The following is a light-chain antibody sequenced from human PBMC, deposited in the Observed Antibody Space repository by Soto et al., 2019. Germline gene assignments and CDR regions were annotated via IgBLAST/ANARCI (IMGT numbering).Light chain of an antibody. J-gene: IGKJ1*01. CDR1: QTILYGSNNKNH. V-gene: IGKV4-1*01. Sequence: DIVLTQSPDSLAVSLGERTTINCKSSQTILYGSNNKNHLAWYQHRPGQPPKLLISWASSRESGVPDRFSGSGSGTDFTRTINRLQAEDGAVYYCQQFDSSPTFGQGTKVEIK. CDR2: WAS. CDR3: QQFDSSPT.